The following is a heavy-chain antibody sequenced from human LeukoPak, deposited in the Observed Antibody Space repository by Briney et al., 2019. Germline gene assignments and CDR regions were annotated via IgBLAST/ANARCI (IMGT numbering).Heavy chain of an antibody. D-gene: IGHD6-6*01. J-gene: IGHJ3*02. V-gene: IGHV4-4*07. CDR2: IYTSAIT. CDR1: GGSISSYY. CDR3: ARDSNSRAFDI. Sequence: SETLSLTCTVSGGSISSYYWSWIRQPAGKGLEWIGRIYTSAITNYNPSLKSRVTMLVDTSKSQFSLKLSSVTAADTAVYYCARDSNSRAFDIWGQGTMVTVSS.